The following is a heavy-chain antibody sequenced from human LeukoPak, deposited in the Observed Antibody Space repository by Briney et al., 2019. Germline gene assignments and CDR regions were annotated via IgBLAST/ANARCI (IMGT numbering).Heavy chain of an antibody. D-gene: IGHD3-10*02. CDR2: ISTSRSYI. CDR3: AELGITMNGGV. CDR1: GFTSRSYS. V-gene: IGHV3-21*01. Sequence: GSLRLSCAASGFTSRSYSMNWVRQAPGKGLEWVSSISTSRSYIYYADSVKGRFTISRDNVKNSLYLQMNSLRAEDTAVYYCAELGITMNGGVWGKGTTVTISS. J-gene: IGHJ6*04.